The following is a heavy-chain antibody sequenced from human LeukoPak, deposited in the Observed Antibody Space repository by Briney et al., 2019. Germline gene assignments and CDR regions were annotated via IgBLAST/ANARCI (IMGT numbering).Heavy chain of an antibody. V-gene: IGHV1-46*01. J-gene: IGHJ6*03. Sequence: ASVKVSCKASGYTFTSYYMHWVRQGPGQGLEWRGIINPSGGSTSYAQKFQGRVTMTRDMSTSTVYMELSSLRSEDTAVYYCARGGTLAYYYYYMDVWGKGTTVTVSS. CDR3: ARGGTLAYYYYYMDV. CDR2: INPSGGST. D-gene: IGHD2-15*01. CDR1: GYTFTSYY.